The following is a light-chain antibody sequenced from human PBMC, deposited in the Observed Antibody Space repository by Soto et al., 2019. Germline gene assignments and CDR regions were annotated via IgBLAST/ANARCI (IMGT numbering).Light chain of an antibody. Sequence: IQLTQSPSFLSASVGDRVTITCRASQDINRYVAWYQQKSGQAPKLLIYRASNLRPGVPSRFSGSGSGTDFTLTISNLQSEDFATYHCQQVDSYPLTFGRGTKLEIK. CDR3: QQVDSYPLT. CDR2: RAS. CDR1: QDINRY. V-gene: IGKV1-9*01. J-gene: IGKJ4*01.